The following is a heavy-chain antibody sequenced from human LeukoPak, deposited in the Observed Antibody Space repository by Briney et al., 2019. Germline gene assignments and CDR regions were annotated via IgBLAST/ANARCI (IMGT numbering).Heavy chain of an antibody. D-gene: IGHD3-22*01. Sequence: PSETLSLTCTISGGSISSSIYNWGWIRQSPGKGLEWIGSIYYTGITNYNPSLKSRVTISVDTSKNQFSLRLSSVTAADTSVYYCARERDYYDSSGDNWFDPWGQGTLVTVSP. CDR2: IYYTGIT. J-gene: IGHJ5*02. V-gene: IGHV4-39*02. CDR3: ARERDYYDSSGDNWFDP. CDR1: GGSISSSIYN.